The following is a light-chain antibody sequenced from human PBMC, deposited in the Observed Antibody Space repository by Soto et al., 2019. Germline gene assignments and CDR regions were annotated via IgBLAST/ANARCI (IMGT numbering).Light chain of an antibody. CDR3: QQNYNNPYT. Sequence: DIQMTQSPSSLSASVGDRVTIACRASQTINGYLNWYQQKPGKAPKLLIYTTSTLQSGVPSRFSGSGSATDFTLTISSLQPEDFATYYCQQNYNNPYTFAQGTKLTIK. CDR1: QTINGY. V-gene: IGKV1-39*01. CDR2: TTS. J-gene: IGKJ2*01.